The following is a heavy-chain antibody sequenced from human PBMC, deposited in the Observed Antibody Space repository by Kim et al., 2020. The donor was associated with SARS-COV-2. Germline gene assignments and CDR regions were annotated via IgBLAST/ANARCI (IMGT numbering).Heavy chain of an antibody. CDR2: ISYDGSNK. CDR3: AREGRSPVRYYYYGMDV. CDR1: GFTFSSYA. J-gene: IGHJ6*02. Sequence: GGSLRLSCAASGFTFSSYAMHWVRQAPGKGLEWVAVISYDGSNKYYADSVKGRFTISRDNSKNTLYLQMNSLRAEDTAVYYCAREGRSPVRYYYYGMDVWGQGTTVTVSS. D-gene: IGHD6-6*01. V-gene: IGHV3-30*04.